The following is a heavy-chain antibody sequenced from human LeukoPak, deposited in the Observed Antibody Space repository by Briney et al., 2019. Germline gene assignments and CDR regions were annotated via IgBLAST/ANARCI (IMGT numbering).Heavy chain of an antibody. V-gene: IGHV4-39*07. D-gene: IGHD2-21*01. CDR1: GGSISSSSYY. Sequence: PSGTLSLTCTVSGGSISSSSYYWGWIRQPPGKGLEWIGSIYYSGSTYYNPSLKSRVTISVDTSKNQFSLKLSSVTAADTAVYYCARSSIRGPYYFDYWGQGTLVTVSS. J-gene: IGHJ4*02. CDR2: IYYSGST. CDR3: ARSSIRGPYYFDY.